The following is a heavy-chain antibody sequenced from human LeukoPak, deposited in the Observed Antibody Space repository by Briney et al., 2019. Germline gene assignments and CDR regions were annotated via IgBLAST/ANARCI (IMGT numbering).Heavy chain of an antibody. CDR3: ARGYDILTGYYENWFDP. D-gene: IGHD3-9*01. CDR2: IYTSGST. CDR1: GYSISSSYY. Sequence: SETLSLTCTVSGYSISSSYYWSWIRQPAGKGLEWIGRIYTSGSTNYNPSLKSRVTMSVDTSKNQFSLKLSSVTAADTAVYYCARGYDILTGYYENWFDPWGQGTLVTVSS. J-gene: IGHJ5*02. V-gene: IGHV4-4*07.